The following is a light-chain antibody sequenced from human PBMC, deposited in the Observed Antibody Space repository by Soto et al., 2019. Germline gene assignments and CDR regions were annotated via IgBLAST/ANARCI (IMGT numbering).Light chain of an antibody. CDR1: QSVSSSY. J-gene: IGKJ2*01. V-gene: IGKV3-20*01. Sequence: EIVLTQSPGTLSLSPGERATLSCRASQSVSSSYLAWYQQKPGQAPRLLIYGASNRATGIPDRFSGSGSGTDFPLTISRLEPEDFAVYYCQQYANSPPFTFGQGTNLEIK. CDR3: QQYANSPPFT. CDR2: GAS.